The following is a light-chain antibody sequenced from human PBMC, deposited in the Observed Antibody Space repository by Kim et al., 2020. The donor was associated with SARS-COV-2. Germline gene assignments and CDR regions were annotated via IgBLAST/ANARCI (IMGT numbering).Light chain of an antibody. Sequence: SASVGDRVTITCRASQSISSHLNWYQQKPGKAPNLLIYSASTLRSGVPSRFSGSGSGTDFTLTINSLQPEDYATYYCQQSYSTLYTFGQGTKLEI. V-gene: IGKV1-39*01. CDR2: SAS. CDR1: QSISSH. CDR3: QQSYSTLYT. J-gene: IGKJ2*01.